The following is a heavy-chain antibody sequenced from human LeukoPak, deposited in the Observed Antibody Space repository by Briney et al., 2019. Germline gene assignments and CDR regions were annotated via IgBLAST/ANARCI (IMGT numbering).Heavy chain of an antibody. CDR1: GGSVSSGSYY. J-gene: IGHJ5*02. CDR3: ARGVAAAGTDWFDP. V-gene: IGHV4-61*01. Sequence: SETLSLTCTVSGGSVSSGSYYWSWIRQPPGKGLEWIGYIYYSGSTNYNPSLKSRVTISADTSKNQFSLKLSSVTAADTAVYYCARGVAAAGTDWFDPWGQGTLVTVSS. D-gene: IGHD6-13*01. CDR2: IYYSGST.